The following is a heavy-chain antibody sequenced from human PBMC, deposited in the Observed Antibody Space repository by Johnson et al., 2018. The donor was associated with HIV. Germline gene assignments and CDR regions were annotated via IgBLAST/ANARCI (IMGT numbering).Heavy chain of an antibody. Sequence: VQLVDSGGGVVRPGRSLRVSCAASGFTFNNAWMNWVRQAPGRGLEWVGRIKSKTDGGTTDYAAPVKGRFTLSRDDSKNTLYLQMNRVKTEDTALYYCTTFKGSGWYGPGAFDVWGHGTMVTVSS. V-gene: IGHV3-15*01. CDR1: GFTFNNAW. CDR3: TTFKGSGWYGPGAFDV. J-gene: IGHJ3*01. D-gene: IGHD6-19*01. CDR2: IKSKTDGGTT.